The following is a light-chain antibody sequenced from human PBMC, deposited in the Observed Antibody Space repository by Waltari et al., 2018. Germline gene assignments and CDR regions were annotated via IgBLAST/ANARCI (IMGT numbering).Light chain of an antibody. CDR3: CSYAGENTMI. CDR2: EAT. Sequence: QSALTQPASVSGSPGQSVTISCTGTYYAIGNYYLVSWYQQYPGKAPRLIIYEATSRPSWVSNRFSASKSGNTASLTISGLQTEDEAHYYCCSYAGENTMIFGGGTRLTVL. V-gene: IGLV2-23*01. CDR1: YYAIGNYYL. J-gene: IGLJ2*01.